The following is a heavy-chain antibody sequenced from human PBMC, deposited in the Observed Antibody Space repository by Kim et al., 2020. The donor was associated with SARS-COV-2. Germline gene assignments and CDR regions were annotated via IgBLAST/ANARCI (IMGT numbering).Heavy chain of an antibody. CDR3: ARHYFALSWIQLWFDY. V-gene: IGHV4-39*01. CDR1: GGSISSSSYY. CDR2: IYYSGST. J-gene: IGHJ4*02. Sequence: SETLSLTCTVSGGSISSSSYYWGWIRQPPGKGLEWIGSIYYSGSTYYNPSLKSRVTISVDTSKNQFSLKLSSVTAADTAVYYCARHYFALSWIQLWFDYWGQGTLVTVSS. D-gene: IGHD5-18*01.